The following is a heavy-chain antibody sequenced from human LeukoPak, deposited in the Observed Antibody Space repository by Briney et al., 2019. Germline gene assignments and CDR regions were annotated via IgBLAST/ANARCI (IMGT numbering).Heavy chain of an antibody. CDR2: ISYDGSNK. Sequence: PGRSLRLSCAASGFTFSSYAMHWVRQAPGKGLEWVAVISYDGSNKYYADSVKGRFTISRDNSKNTLYLQMNSLRAEDTAVYYCAREATTLFFDYWGRGTLVTVSS. CDR3: AREATTLFFDY. V-gene: IGHV3-30-3*01. D-gene: IGHD2/OR15-2a*01. CDR1: GFTFSSYA. J-gene: IGHJ4*02.